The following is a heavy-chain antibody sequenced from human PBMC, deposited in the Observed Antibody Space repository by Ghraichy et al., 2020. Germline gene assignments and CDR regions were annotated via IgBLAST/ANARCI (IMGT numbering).Heavy chain of an antibody. CDR1: GYTFTSYG. CDR3: ARDSSRIFGENYYGMDV. D-gene: IGHD3-3*02. J-gene: IGHJ6*02. CDR2: ISAYNGNT. Sequence: ASVKVSCKASGYTFTSYGISWVRQAPGQGLEWMGWISAYNGNTNYAQKLQGRVTMTTDTSTSTAYMELRSLRSDDTAVYYCARDSSRIFGENYYGMDVWGQGTTVTVSS. V-gene: IGHV1-18*01.